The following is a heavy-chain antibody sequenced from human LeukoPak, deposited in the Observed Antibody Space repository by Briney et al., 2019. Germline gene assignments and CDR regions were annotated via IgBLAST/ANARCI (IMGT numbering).Heavy chain of an antibody. CDR1: GGTLSSYA. V-gene: IGHV1-69*04. CDR3: ARMIVGTAMVTPYYFDY. D-gene: IGHD5-18*01. Sequence: ASVKVSSKASGGTLSSYAISCVRQAPGQGLEWMGRIIPILGIANYAQKFQGRVTITADKSTSTAYMELSSLRSEDTAVYYCARMIVGTAMVTPYYFDYWGQGTLVSVSS. J-gene: IGHJ4*02. CDR2: IIPILGIA.